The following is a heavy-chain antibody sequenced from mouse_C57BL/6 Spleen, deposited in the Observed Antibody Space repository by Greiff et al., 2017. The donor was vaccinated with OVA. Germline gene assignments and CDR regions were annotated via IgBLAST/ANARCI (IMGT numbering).Heavy chain of an antibody. CDR3: ARGGTGSSYGWYFDV. CDR2: IHPNSGST. V-gene: IGHV1-64*01. J-gene: IGHJ1*03. D-gene: IGHD1-1*01. CDR1: GYTFTSYW. Sequence: VQLQQPGAELVKPGASVKLSCKASGYTFTSYWMHWVKQRPGQGLEWIGMIHPNSGSTNYNEKFKSKATLTVDKSSSTAYMQLSSLTSEDSAVYYCARGGTGSSYGWYFDVWGTGTTVTVSS.